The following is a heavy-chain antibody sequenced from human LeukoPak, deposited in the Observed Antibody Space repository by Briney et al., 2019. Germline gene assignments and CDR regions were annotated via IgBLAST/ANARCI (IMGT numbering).Heavy chain of an antibody. Sequence: GGSLRLSCAASGFTFSSYAMSWVRQAPGKGLEWVSAISGSGGSTYYADSVKGRFTISRDNSKNTLYMQMKSLRAEDTAVYYCATRRGYSYGSIYWGQGTLVTVSS. V-gene: IGHV3-23*01. CDR1: GFTFSSYA. J-gene: IGHJ4*02. CDR2: ISGSGGST. D-gene: IGHD5-18*01. CDR3: ATRRGYSYGSIY.